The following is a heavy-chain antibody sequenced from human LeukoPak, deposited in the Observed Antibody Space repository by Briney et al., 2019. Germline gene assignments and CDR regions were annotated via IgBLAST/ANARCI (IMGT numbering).Heavy chain of an antibody. Sequence: SVKVSCKASGGTFSSYAISWVRQAPGQGLEWMGRIIPIFGTANYAQKFQGRVTITTDESTSTAYMELSSLRSEDTAVYYCATLPIAARGHYYYMDVWGKGTTVTVSS. CDR2: IIPIFGTA. V-gene: IGHV1-69*05. CDR3: ATLPIAARGHYYYMDV. D-gene: IGHD6-6*01. CDR1: GGTFSSYA. J-gene: IGHJ6*03.